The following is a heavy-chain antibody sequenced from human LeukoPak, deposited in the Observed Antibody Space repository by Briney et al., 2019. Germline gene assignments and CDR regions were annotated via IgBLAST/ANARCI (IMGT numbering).Heavy chain of an antibody. D-gene: IGHD1-26*01. CDR1: GGSISSGSYY. CDR2: INPSGTT. CDR3: ARGSSGSYNY. V-gene: IGHV4-61*02. Sequence: SQTLSLTCTVSGGSISSGSYYWSWIRQPAGKGLEWIGRINPSGTTNYSPSLKGRVTISVDTSKNQFSLKLSSVTAADTAVYYCARGSSGSYNYWGQGTLVTVSS. J-gene: IGHJ4*02.